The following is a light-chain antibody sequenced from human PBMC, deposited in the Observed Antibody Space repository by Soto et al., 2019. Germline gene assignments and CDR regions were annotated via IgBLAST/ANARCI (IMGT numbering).Light chain of an antibody. Sequence: DIQMTQSPSSLSASVGDRVTITCRASQSISSYLNWYQQKPGKAPKLLIYAASSLQSGVPSRFSGRVSGTDFTLTISSLHPEDFATYYCQQSYSTPPTFGQGTRLEIK. CDR1: QSISSY. V-gene: IGKV1-39*01. CDR2: AAS. CDR3: QQSYSTPPT. J-gene: IGKJ5*01.